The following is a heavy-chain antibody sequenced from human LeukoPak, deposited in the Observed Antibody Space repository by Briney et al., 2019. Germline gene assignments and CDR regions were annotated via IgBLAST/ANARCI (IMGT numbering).Heavy chain of an antibody. D-gene: IGHD2-2*01. CDR3: AREGCSSTSCLGIWFDP. J-gene: IGHJ5*02. V-gene: IGHV1-2*02. CDR2: INPNSGGT. Sequence: ASVKVSCKASGYTFTGYYMHWVRQAPGQGLEWMGWINPNSGGTKYAQKFQGRVTMTRDTSISTAYMELSRLRSDDTAVYYCAREGCSSTSCLGIWFDPWDQGTLVTVSS. CDR1: GYTFTGYY.